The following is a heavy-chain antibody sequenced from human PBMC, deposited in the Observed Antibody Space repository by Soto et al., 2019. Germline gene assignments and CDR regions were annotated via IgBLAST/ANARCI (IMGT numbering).Heavy chain of an antibody. D-gene: IGHD6-6*01. CDR1: GYTFTSYD. J-gene: IGHJ5*02. V-gene: IGHV1-8*01. CDR3: ARATGIAARPDGDP. CDR2: MNPNSGNT. Sequence: ASVTVSCKASGYTFTSYDINWVRQATGQGLEWMGWMNPNSGNTGYAQKFQGRVTMTRNTSISTAYMELSSLRPEDTAVYYCARATGIAARPDGDPWGQGTLVTVSS.